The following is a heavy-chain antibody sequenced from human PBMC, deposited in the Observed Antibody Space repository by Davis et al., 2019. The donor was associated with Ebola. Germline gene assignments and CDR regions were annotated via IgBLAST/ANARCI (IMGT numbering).Heavy chain of an antibody. V-gene: IGHV4-59*12. CDR2: IYYSGST. CDR3: ARDSSSSWYPGANWFDP. J-gene: IGHJ5*02. CDR1: GGSISSYY. D-gene: IGHD6-13*01. Sequence: SETLSLPCTVPGGSISSYYWSWIRQPPGKGLEWIGYIYYSGSTNYNPSLKSRVTISVDTSKNQFSLKLSSVTAADTAVYYCARDSSSSWYPGANWFDPWGQGTLVTVSS.